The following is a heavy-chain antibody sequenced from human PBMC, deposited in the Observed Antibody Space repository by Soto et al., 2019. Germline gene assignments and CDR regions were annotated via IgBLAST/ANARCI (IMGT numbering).Heavy chain of an antibody. D-gene: IGHD4-4*01. J-gene: IGHJ4*02. CDR2: IIPILGRA. CDR1: GGSVSSYT. Sequence: QVQLVQSGAEVKKPGSSVKVSCKASGGSVSSYTLSWVRQAPGQGLEWMGRIIPILGRANYAQKFQGRVTITADKSTSTAYMELISLRSEDTAVYFFAGDSGYSNYAFDFWGQGTLVTVSS. V-gene: IGHV1-69*08. CDR3: AGDSGYSNYAFDF.